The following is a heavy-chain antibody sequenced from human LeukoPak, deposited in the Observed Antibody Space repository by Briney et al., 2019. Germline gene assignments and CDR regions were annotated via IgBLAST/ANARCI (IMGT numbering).Heavy chain of an antibody. J-gene: IGHJ3*02. D-gene: IGHD3-3*01. Sequence: GGSLRLSCAASGFTFSSYGMHWVRQAPGKGLEWVAVIWYDGSNKYYADSVKGRFTISRDNSKNTLYLQMNSLRAEDTAVYYCARGSKSDFWSGYADAFDIWGQGTMVAVSS. CDR1: GFTFSSYG. CDR2: IWYDGSNK. CDR3: ARGSKSDFWSGYADAFDI. V-gene: IGHV3-33*01.